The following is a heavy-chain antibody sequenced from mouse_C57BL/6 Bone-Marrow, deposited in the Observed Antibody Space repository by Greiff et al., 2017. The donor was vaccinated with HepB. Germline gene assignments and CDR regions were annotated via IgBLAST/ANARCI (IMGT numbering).Heavy chain of an antibody. D-gene: IGHD1-1*01. CDR3: ALYGSKKAWFAY. CDR2: IYPGSGNT. V-gene: IGHV1-76*01. J-gene: IGHJ3*01. CDR1: GYTFTDYY. Sequence: VKLMESGAELVRPGASVKLSCKASGYTFTDYYINWVKQRPGQGLEWIARIYPGSGNTYYNEKFKGKATLTAEKSSSTAYMQLSSLTSEDSAVYFCALYGSKKAWFAYWGQGTLVTVSA.